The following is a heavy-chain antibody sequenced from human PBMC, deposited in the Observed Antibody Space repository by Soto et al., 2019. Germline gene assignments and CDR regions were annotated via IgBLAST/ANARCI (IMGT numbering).Heavy chain of an antibody. D-gene: IGHD3-10*01. CDR2: IRGFSPYT. CDR1: GFTFRTYT. J-gene: IGHJ6*02. Sequence: EVQLVESGGGLVKPGGSLRLSCISSGFTFRTYTMNWVRQAPGNGLELVSGIRGFSPYTFYAESVKGRFTISRDNAKNSLDLQMNSLRAEDTAVYYCARDRGYEGHDYYYNAMDVWGQGTTVTVSS. V-gene: IGHV3-21*01. CDR3: ARDRGYEGHDYYYNAMDV.